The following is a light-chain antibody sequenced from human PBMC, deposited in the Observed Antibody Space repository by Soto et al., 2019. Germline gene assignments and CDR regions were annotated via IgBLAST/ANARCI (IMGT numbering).Light chain of an antibody. CDR1: SSDVGGYNY. CDR2: EVS. V-gene: IGLV2-14*01. Sequence: QSVLTQPASVSGSPGQSITISCTGTSSDVGGYNYVCWYQHHPGKAPKLIIYEVSDRPSGVSSRFSGSKSGNTASLTISGLQAEDEADYYCSSYTSTSTLPYVFGTGTKATVL. CDR3: SSYTSTSTLPYV. J-gene: IGLJ1*01.